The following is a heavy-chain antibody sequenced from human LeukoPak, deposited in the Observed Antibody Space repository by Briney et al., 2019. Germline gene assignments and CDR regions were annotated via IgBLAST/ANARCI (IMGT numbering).Heavy chain of an antibody. Sequence: ASVKVSCKASGCTFSSYAISWVRQAPGQGLEWMGRIIPIFGIANYAQKFQGRVTITADKSTSTAYMELSSLRSEDTAVYYCARETGYCSGGSCYYDAFDIWGQGTMVTVSS. D-gene: IGHD2-15*01. CDR2: IIPIFGIA. CDR3: ARETGYCSGGSCYYDAFDI. J-gene: IGHJ3*02. V-gene: IGHV1-69*04. CDR1: GCTFSSYA.